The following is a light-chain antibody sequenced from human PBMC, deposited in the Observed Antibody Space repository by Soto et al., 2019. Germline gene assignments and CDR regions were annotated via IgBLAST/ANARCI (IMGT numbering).Light chain of an antibody. J-gene: IGKJ2*01. CDR2: GAS. CDR3: QYYGSSPPTT. Sequence: EMVMTQSPDTLSVSPGERAILSCRASQSVTSTYIAWYQQKPGQAPRLLIYGASSRATGIPDRFSGSGSGTDFTLTISRLEAEDFAVYYCQYYGSSPPTTFGQGTKLEIK. CDR1: QSVTSTY. V-gene: IGKV3-20*01.